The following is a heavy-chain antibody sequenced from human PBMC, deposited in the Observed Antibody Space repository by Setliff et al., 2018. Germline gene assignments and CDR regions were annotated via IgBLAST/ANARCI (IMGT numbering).Heavy chain of an antibody. J-gene: IGHJ4*02. V-gene: IGHV4-59*01. Sequence: SETLSLTYNVSGDSISAASIMAWIRQPPGKGLEFIGYVYYSGAAKYDPSLKSRVTMSVDTSKTQFSLKLNSMTTADTAVYYCARGGTYRYFDYWGQGTLVTVSS. CDR2: VYYSGAA. CDR3: ARGGTYRYFDY. CDR1: GDSISAAS.